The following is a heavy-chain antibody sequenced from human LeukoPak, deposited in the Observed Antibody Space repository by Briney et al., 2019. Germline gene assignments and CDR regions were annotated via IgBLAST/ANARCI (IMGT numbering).Heavy chain of an antibody. CDR2: MNPNSGNT. CDR3: AGGYCSGGSCAGDYYYGMDV. V-gene: IGHV1-8*01. CDR1: GYTFTSYD. D-gene: IGHD2-15*01. Sequence: ASVKVSCKASGYTFTSYDINWVRQATGQGLEWMGWMNPNSGNTGYAQKFQGRVTMTRNTSISTAYMELSSLRSEDTAVYYCAGGYCSGGSCAGDYYYGMDVWGQGTTVTVSS. J-gene: IGHJ6*02.